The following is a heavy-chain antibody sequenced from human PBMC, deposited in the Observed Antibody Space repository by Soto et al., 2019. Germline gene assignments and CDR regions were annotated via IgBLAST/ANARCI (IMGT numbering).Heavy chain of an antibody. V-gene: IGHV4-34*01. CDR3: ARGFPFDSSGYHLDY. J-gene: IGHJ4*02. D-gene: IGHD3-22*01. Sequence: ETLSLTCAVYGGSFSGYYWNWIRQPPGKGLEWIGEINHSGGTNFNPSLKSRVTISVDTSKNQFSLKLSSVTAADTAVYYCARGFPFDSSGYHLDYWGQGTLVTVSS. CDR2: INHSGGT. CDR1: GGSFSGYY.